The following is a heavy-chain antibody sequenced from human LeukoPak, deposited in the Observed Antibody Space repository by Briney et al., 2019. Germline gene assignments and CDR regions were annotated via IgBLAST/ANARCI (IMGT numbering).Heavy chain of an antibody. Sequence: SETLSLTCTVSGGSISSTSYYWAWIRQPPGKGLEWIGSIYYSGSTYYNSSLKSRVTISVDTSKNQFSLKLSSVTAADTAVYCCAREIAAAGILDPWGQGTLVTVSS. J-gene: IGHJ5*02. D-gene: IGHD6-13*01. V-gene: IGHV4-39*07. CDR2: IYYSGST. CDR3: AREIAAAGILDP. CDR1: GGSISSTSYY.